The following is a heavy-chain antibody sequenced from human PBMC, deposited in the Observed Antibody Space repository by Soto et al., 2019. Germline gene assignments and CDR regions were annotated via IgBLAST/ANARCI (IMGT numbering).Heavy chain of an antibody. J-gene: IGHJ1*01. Sequence: GASVKVSCKASGYTFTSYGISWVRQAPGQGLEWMGWISAYNGNTNYAQKLQGRVTMTTDTSTSTAYMELRSLRSDDTAVYYCARADYYGSGSYNTFAEYFQHWGQGTLVTVSS. V-gene: IGHV1-18*01. CDR3: ARADYYGSGSYNTFAEYFQH. CDR1: GYTFTSYG. D-gene: IGHD3-10*01. CDR2: ISAYNGNT.